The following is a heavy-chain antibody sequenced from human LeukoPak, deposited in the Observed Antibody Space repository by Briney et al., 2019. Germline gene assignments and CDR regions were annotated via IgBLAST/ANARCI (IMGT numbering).Heavy chain of an antibody. V-gene: IGHV3-23*01. CDR3: AKGTLTFGGVIVQPFDC. CDR2: IGGSGHST. J-gene: IGHJ4*02. Sequence: PGGSLRLSCAASGFTFTSYAMSWVRQAPGKGLEWVSAIGGSGHSTYYADSVKGRFTISRDNSKNTLYLQMNSLRAEDTAVYYCAKGTLTFGGVIVQPFDCWGQGTLVTVSS. D-gene: IGHD3-16*02. CDR1: GFTFTSYA.